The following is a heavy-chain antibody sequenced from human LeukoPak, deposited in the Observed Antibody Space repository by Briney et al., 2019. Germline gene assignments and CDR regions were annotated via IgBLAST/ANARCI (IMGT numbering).Heavy chain of an antibody. V-gene: IGHV1-69*06. D-gene: IGHD5-18*01. CDR1: GGTFSSYA. J-gene: IGHJ4*02. Sequence: GSSVKVSCKASGGTFSSYAISWVRQAPGQGLECMGGIIPIFGTANYAQKFQGRVTITADKSTSTAYMELSSLRSEDTAVYYCASPEGYSYGTFDYWGQGTLVTVSS. CDR3: ASPEGYSYGTFDY. CDR2: IIPIFGTA.